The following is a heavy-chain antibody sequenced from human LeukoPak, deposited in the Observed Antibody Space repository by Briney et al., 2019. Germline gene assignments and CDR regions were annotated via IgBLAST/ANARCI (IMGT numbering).Heavy chain of an antibody. CDR2: IYYSGST. CDR3: ARTHSGYDDY. D-gene: IGHD5-12*01. Sequence: SETLSLTCTVSGGSVSSGSYYWSWIRQPPGKGLEWIGYIYYSGSTNYNPSLKSRVTISVDTSKNQFSLKLSSVTAADTAVYYCARTHSGYDDYWGQGTLVTVSS. CDR1: GGSVSSGSYY. J-gene: IGHJ4*02. V-gene: IGHV4-61*01.